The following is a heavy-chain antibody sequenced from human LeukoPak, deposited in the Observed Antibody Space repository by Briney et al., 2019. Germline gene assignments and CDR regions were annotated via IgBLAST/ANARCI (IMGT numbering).Heavy chain of an antibody. CDR2: LTGGGGVT. V-gene: IGHV3-23*01. CDR3: AKVRFPDSSGYY. CDR1: GFTFTSYG. Sequence: GGSLRLSCAASGFTFTSYGMAWVRQAPGKGPEWVSALTGGGGVTYYADSVKGRFTISRDNSKNMVYLQMNNLRAEDTALYHCAKVRFPDSSGYYWGRGTLVTVSS. J-gene: IGHJ4*02. D-gene: IGHD3-22*01.